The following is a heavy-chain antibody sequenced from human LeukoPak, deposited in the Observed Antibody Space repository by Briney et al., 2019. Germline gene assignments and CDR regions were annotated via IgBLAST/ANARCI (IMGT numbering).Heavy chain of an antibody. J-gene: IGHJ4*02. CDR2: INPNSGGT. V-gene: IGHV1-2*02. D-gene: IGHD3-9*01. CDR1: GYTFTGYY. CDR3: ARVGHPGGVVDPRGPYYDILTGYYLSY. Sequence: EASVKVSCKASGYTFTGYYMHWVRQAPGQGLEWMGWINPNSGGTDYAQKFQGRVTMTRDTSISTAYMELSRLRSDDTAVYYCARVGHPGGVVDPRGPYYDILTGYYLSYWGQGTLVTVSS.